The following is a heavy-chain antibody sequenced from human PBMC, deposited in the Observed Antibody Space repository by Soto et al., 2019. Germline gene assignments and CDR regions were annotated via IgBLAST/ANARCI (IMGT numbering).Heavy chain of an antibody. CDR3: ARDYLVEPTSDY. J-gene: IGHJ4*02. D-gene: IGHD3-10*01. Sequence: RLCSAASGVTVYSSGMNWVRKAPGKGLEWVSYISSSSSTIYYADSVKGRFTISRDNAKNSLYLQMNSLRAEDTAVYYCARDYLVEPTSDYWGQGTLVTVSS. V-gene: IGHV3-48*01. CDR1: GVTVYSSG. CDR2: ISSSSSTI.